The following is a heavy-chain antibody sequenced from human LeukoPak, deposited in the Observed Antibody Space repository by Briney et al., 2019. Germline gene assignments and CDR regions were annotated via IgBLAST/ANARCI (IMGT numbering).Heavy chain of an antibody. CDR2: ISHDGGST. J-gene: IGHJ4*02. CDR3: AKDFSSGLFDY. V-gene: IGHV3-23*01. CDR1: GFTFSSLA. Sequence: PGGSLRLSCAASGFTFSSLAMSRVRQTPGKGLEWVSTISHDGGSTYFADSVKGRFTISRDNSKSTLYLQMNSLRAEDTALYFCAKDFSSGLFDYWGQGTLVAVSS. D-gene: IGHD6-19*01.